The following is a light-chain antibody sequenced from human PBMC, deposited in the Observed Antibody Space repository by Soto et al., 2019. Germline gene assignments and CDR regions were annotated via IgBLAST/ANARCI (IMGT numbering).Light chain of an antibody. V-gene: IGKV2-24*01. CDR1: QSLVHSDGSTY. CDR3: MQATQFPRT. J-gene: IGKJ2*01. Sequence: DILMTQTQLSSTVTLGQPASISCRSSQSLVHSDGSTYLSWLQQRPGQPPRLIIYKISTRFSGVPDRFSGSGAGTYFTLIISRVEAEDVGIYDCMQATQFPRTFGQGTKLEIK. CDR2: KIS.